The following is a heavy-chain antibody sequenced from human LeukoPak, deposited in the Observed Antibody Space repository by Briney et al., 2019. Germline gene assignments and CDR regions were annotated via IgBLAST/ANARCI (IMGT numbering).Heavy chain of an antibody. Sequence: GGSLRLSCAASGLTFSSYEMNWVRQAPGKGLEWVSYISGVASDIHYADSVKGRFAISRDNAKNSVYLQMNSLRAEDTAVYYCARGGAHGMDVWGQGTTVTVSS. D-gene: IGHD1-26*01. CDR2: ISGVASDI. V-gene: IGHV3-48*03. CDR1: GLTFSSYE. J-gene: IGHJ6*02. CDR3: ARGGAHGMDV.